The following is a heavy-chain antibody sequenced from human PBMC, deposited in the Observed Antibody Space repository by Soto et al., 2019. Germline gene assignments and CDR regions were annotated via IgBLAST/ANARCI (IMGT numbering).Heavy chain of an antibody. D-gene: IGHD1-1*01. V-gene: IGHV5-10-1*01. CDR3: ARHDGGGTTSSYYGMDV. Sequence: GESLKISCRGSAYSFTNYWITWVRQMPGKGLEWMGRIDPSDSFATYSPSFQGHVTISADTSTTTAYLQWSSLKASDTAMYFCARHDGGGTTSSYYGMDVWGQGTSVTVSS. CDR1: AYSFTNYW. J-gene: IGHJ6*02. CDR2: IDPSDSFA.